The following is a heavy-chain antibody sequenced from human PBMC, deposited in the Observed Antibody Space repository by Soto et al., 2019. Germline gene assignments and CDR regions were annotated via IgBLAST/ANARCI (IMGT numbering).Heavy chain of an antibody. J-gene: IGHJ3*02. CDR1: GFTFSDYY. V-gene: IGHV3-11*06. CDR3: AKWSITMVRGVIQDAFAI. CDR2: ISSSSSYT. D-gene: IGHD3-10*01. Sequence: GGSLRLSCAASGFTFSDYYMSWIRQAPGKGLEWVSYISSSSSYTNYADSVKGRFTISRDNAKNSLYLQMNSLRAEDTAVYYCAKWSITMVRGVIQDAFAIWGQGTMVPVSS.